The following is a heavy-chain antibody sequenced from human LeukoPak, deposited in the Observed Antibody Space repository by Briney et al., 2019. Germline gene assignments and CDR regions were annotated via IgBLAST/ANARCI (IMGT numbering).Heavy chain of an antibody. CDR3: ARDFPHSSTSPEDY. D-gene: IGHD2-2*01. J-gene: IGHJ4*02. CDR2: IIPILGIA. V-gene: IGHV1-69*04. Sequence: ASVKVSRKASGGTFSSYAISWVRQAPGQGLEWMGRIIPILGIANYAQKFQGRVTITADKSTSTAYMELSSLRSEDTAVYYCARDFPHSSTSPEDYWGQGTLVTVSS. CDR1: GGTFSSYA.